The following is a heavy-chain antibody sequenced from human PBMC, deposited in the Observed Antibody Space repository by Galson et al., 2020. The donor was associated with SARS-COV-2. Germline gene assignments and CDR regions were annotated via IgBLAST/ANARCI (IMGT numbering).Heavy chain of an antibody. V-gene: IGHV4-34*01. Sequence: SEPLSLPCAVYGGPFSGYSWSWLRPPPGKGLAWIGEINHSGSPTHNPSLKSRVTISVDTSKNQFSLKLSSVTAADTAVYYCARGLWSYWYFDLWGRGTLVTVSS. D-gene: IGHD3-3*01. CDR2: INHSGSP. CDR1: GGPFSGYS. J-gene: IGHJ2*01. CDR3: ARGLWSYWYFDL.